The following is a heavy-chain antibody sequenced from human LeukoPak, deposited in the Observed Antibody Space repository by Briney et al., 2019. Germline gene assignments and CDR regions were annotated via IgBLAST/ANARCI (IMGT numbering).Heavy chain of an antibody. CDR2: VDPEDGET. Sequence: ASVKVSCKASGYTFTDYYMHWVQQAPGKGLEWMGRVDPEDGETIYAEKFQGRVTITADTSTDTAYMELSSLRSEDTAVYYRATVKEHKFWSGYYTDPQRWFDPWGQGTLVTVSS. J-gene: IGHJ5*02. D-gene: IGHD3-3*01. CDR3: ATVKEHKFWSGYYTDPQRWFDP. CDR1: GYTFTDYY. V-gene: IGHV1-69-2*01.